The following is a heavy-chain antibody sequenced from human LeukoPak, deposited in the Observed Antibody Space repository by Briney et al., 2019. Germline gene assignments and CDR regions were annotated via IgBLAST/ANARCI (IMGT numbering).Heavy chain of an antibody. D-gene: IGHD3-10*01. CDR1: GYSISRGYY. J-gene: IGHJ4*02. CDR3: ARAGWIITSGIDY. V-gene: IGHV4-38-2*01. CDR2: IYHTGST. Sequence: SETLSLTCGVSGYSISRGYYWAWIRQPPGKGLEWIGTIYHTGSTYYTPSLGSRVTISVDTSKNEFSLNLNSVTAADTAVYYCARAGWIITSGIDYWGQVILVTVSS.